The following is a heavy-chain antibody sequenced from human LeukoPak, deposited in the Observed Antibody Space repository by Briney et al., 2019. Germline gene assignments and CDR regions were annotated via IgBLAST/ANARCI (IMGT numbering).Heavy chain of an antibody. CDR3: AREDYYGSGSYVSNDAFDI. V-gene: IGHV4-39*07. CDR2: IFYSGST. J-gene: IGHJ3*02. D-gene: IGHD3-10*01. CDR1: GGSISTSNYY. Sequence: SETLSLTCTVSGGSISTSNYYWGWIRQPPGKGLEWIGNIFYSGSTYYGPSLKSRLTISLDTSRNQFSLKLSSVTAADTAVYYCAREDYYGSGSYVSNDAFDIWGQGTMVTVSS.